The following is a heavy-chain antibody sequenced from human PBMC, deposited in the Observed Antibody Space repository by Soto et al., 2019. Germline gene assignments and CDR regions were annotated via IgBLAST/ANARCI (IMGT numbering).Heavy chain of an antibody. CDR3: AREIGVVEMATMLRGRWFDP. CDR1: GGSISSYY. CDR2: IYYSGST. J-gene: IGHJ5*02. D-gene: IGHD5-12*01. Sequence: LVMLSVTCTVAGGSISSYYWSWIRQPPGKGLEWIGYIYYSGSTNYNPSLKSRVTISVDTSKNQFSLKLSSVTAADTAVYYCAREIGVVEMATMLRGRWFDPWGQGTLVTVSS. V-gene: IGHV4-59*01.